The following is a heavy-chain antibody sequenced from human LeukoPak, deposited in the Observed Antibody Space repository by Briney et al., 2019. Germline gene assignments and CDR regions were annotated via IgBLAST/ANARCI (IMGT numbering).Heavy chain of an antibody. D-gene: IGHD6-19*01. CDR2: ISSSSSYI. J-gene: IGHJ1*01. V-gene: IGHV3-21*01. Sequence: GGSLRLSCAASGFTFSSYSMNWVRQAPGKGLEWVSSISSSSSYIYYADSVKGRFIISRDNAKNSLYLQMNGLRAEDTAVYYCAKSGYSSGWYEKAEYFQHWGQGTLVTVSS. CDR1: GFTFSSYS. CDR3: AKSGYSSGWYEKAEYFQH.